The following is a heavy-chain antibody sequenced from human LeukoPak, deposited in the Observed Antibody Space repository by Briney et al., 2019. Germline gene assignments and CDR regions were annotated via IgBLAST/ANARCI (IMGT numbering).Heavy chain of an antibody. J-gene: IGHJ4*02. CDR3: ARDPADGYFDY. CDR1: GGSISTYY. CDR2: IYYSGST. D-gene: IGHD2-8*01. V-gene: IGHV4-59*01. Sequence: SETLSLTCTVSGGSISTYYWSWIRQPPGKGLEWIGYIYYSGSTNYNPSLKSRVTISVDTSKNQFSLKLSSVTAADTAVYYCARDPADGYFDYWGQGTLVTVSS.